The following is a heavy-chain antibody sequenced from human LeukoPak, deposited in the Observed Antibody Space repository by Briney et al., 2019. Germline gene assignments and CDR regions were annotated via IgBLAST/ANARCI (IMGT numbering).Heavy chain of an antibody. J-gene: IGHJ4*02. CDR3: ARASYYGSGSYPDY. D-gene: IGHD3-10*01. V-gene: IGHV3-7*01. Sequence: PGGSLRLSCAASGFTFSSYWMSWVRQAPGKGLEWVANIKQDGSEKYYVDSVKGRFTISRDNAKNTLYLQMNSLRAEDTAVYYCARASYYGSGSYPDYWGQGTLVTVSS. CDR1: GFTFSSYW. CDR2: IKQDGSEK.